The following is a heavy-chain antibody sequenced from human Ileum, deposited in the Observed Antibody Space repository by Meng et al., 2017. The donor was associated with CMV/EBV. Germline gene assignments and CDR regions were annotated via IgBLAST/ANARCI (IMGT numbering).Heavy chain of an antibody. J-gene: IGHJ6*02. Sequence: GGSLRLSCAASGFTFSDAWMTWVRQAPGKGLEWVARIKRKTDGGTTDYAGPVKGRFTISRDDSKNTLYLQMNSLKTEDTAVYYCARDGPRILRFLEWSSYGMDVWGQGTTVNGAS. D-gene: IGHD3-3*01. V-gene: IGHV3-15*01. CDR2: IKRKTDGGTT. CDR1: GFTFSDAW. CDR3: ARDGPRILRFLEWSSYGMDV.